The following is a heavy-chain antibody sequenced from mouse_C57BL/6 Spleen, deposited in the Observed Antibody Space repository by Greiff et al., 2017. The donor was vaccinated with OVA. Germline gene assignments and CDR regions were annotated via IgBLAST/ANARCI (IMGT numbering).Heavy chain of an antibody. J-gene: IGHJ2*01. Sequence: VKLQQPGAELVKPGASVKMSCKASGYTFTSYWITWVKQRPGQGLEWIGDIYPGSGSTNYNEKFKSKATLTVDTSSSTAYMQLSSLTSEDSAVYYCARDYYGSPNSFDYWGQGTTLTVSS. CDR1: GYTFTSYW. V-gene: IGHV1-55*01. CDR2: IYPGSGST. D-gene: IGHD1-1*01. CDR3: ARDYYGSPNSFDY.